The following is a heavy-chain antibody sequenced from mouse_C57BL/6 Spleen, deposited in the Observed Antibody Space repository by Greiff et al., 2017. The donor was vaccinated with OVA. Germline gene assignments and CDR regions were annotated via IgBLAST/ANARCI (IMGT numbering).Heavy chain of an antibody. V-gene: IGHV1-50*01. Sequence: QVQLQQPGAELVKPGASVKLSCKASGYTFTSYWMQWVKQRPGQGLEWIGEIDPSDSYTNYNQKFKGKATLTVDTSSSTAYMQLSSLTSEDSAVYYCARLSTVPYAMDYWGQGTSVTVSS. CDR1: GYTFTSYW. J-gene: IGHJ4*01. CDR2: IDPSDSYT. D-gene: IGHD1-1*01. CDR3: ARLSTVPYAMDY.